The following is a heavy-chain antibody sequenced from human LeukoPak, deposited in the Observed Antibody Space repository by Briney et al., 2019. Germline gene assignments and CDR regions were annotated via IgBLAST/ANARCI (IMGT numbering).Heavy chain of an antibody. CDR3: AKSGYNRFDY. CDR2: LSGSGIST. Sequence: GSLRLSCAASGFPFSNYALTWVRQGPGKGLEWVSGLSGSGISTYYADSVKGRFTISRDNSKNTLYLQMNSLRAEDTAVYYCAKSGYNRFDYWGQGTLVTVSS. D-gene: IGHD5-24*01. V-gene: IGHV3-23*01. CDR1: GFPFSNYA. J-gene: IGHJ4*02.